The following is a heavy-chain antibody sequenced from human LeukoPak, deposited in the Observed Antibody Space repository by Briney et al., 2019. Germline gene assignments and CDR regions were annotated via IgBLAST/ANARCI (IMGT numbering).Heavy chain of an antibody. CDR1: GYTFTSYV. CDR2: ISAYNGNT. CDR3: ARVRASSGSYSWFDP. D-gene: IGHD1-26*01. V-gene: IGHV1-18*01. J-gene: IGHJ5*02. Sequence: ASVKVSCKASGYTFTSYVISWVRQAPGQGLEWMGWISAYNGNTNYAQKLQGRVTITADESTSTAYMELSSLRSEDTAVYYCARVRASSGSYSWFDPWGQGTLVTVSS.